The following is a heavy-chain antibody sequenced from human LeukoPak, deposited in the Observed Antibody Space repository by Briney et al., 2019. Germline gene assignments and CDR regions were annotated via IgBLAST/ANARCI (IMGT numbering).Heavy chain of an antibody. CDR2: TYFRSRWYY. CDR1: GDSVSSNSAA. Sequence: SQTLSLTCVISGDSVSSNSAAWNWIRQSPSRGLEWLGRTYFRSRWYYDYAVSLKGRITINPDTSKNQFSLQLNSVTPEDTAVYYCALMVQGVVRYWGQGTLVTVSS. J-gene: IGHJ4*02. CDR3: ALMVQGVVRY. D-gene: IGHD3-10*01. V-gene: IGHV6-1*01.